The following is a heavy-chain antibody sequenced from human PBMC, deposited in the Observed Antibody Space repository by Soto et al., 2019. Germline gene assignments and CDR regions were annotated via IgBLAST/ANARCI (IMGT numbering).Heavy chain of an antibody. V-gene: IGHV3-21*06. CDR1: GFTFTRYS. J-gene: IGHJ4*02. CDR3: ARESEDLTSNFDY. Sequence: GGSLRLSCAASGFTFTRYSMNWVRQAPGKGLEWVSSISSTTHYIYYSDSMRGRFTISRDNAKNAVYLEMNSLRAEDTAVYYCARESEDLTSNFDYWGQGTLVTVSS. CDR2: ISSTTHYI.